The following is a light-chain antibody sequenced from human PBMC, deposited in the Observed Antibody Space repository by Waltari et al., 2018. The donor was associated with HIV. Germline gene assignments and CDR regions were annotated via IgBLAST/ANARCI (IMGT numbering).Light chain of an antibody. CDR2: DAS. V-gene: IGKV1-39*01. J-gene: IGKJ3*01. Sequence: DIQMTPSTPSLSASVGDSVTITCRASHNINNYVNWYQHKPGKVPRLLIYDASRLESGAPSRFSGSGCGTDFTLTISSLQQEDFATCYCLQTYRAPLTFGPGTRVDFK. CDR3: LQTYRAPLT. CDR1: HNINNY.